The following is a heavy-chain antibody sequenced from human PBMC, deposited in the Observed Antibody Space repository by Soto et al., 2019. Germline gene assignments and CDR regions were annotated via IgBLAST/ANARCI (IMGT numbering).Heavy chain of an antibody. CDR1: GGSISSSSNY. V-gene: IGHV4-39*01. CDR3: ARKPGYYSYYMDV. Sequence: SETLSLTCTVSGGSISSSSNYWGWIRQPPGKGLEWIGSIHYSGTTYYNPSLKSRVTISVDTSKNQFSLKLTSVTAADMAVYYCARKPGYYSYYMDVWGKGTTVTVSS. CDR2: IHYSGTT. J-gene: IGHJ6*03.